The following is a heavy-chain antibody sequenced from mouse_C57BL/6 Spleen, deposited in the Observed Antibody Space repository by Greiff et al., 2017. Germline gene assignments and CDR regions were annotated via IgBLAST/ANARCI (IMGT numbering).Heavy chain of an antibody. Sequence: VKLQQPGAELVRPGSSVKLSCKASGYTFTSYWMHWVKQRPIQGLEWIGNIDPSDSETHYNQKFKDKATLTVDKSSSTAYMQLSSLTSEDSAVYYCASHYGSSSWYFDVWGTGTTVTVSS. CDR2: IDPSDSET. CDR3: ASHYGSSSWYFDV. V-gene: IGHV1-52*01. J-gene: IGHJ1*03. CDR1: GYTFTSYW. D-gene: IGHD1-1*01.